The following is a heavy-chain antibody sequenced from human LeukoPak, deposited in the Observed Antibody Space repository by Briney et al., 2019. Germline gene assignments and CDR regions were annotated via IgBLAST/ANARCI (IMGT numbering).Heavy chain of an antibody. J-gene: IGHJ3*02. CDR1: GFTFSTYA. D-gene: IGHD6-13*01. CDR3: ARDETAAAGTGLLAFDI. Sequence: GGSLRLSCAASGFTFSTYAMTWLRQAPGKGLEWVSALSASGGKTYYADSVKGRFTISRDNSKNMLYLQMNSLRAEDTAVYYCARDETAAAGTGLLAFDIWGQGTMVTVSS. V-gene: IGHV3-23*01. CDR2: LSASGGKT.